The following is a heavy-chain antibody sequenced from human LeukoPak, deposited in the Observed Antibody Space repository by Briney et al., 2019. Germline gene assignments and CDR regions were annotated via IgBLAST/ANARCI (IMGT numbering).Heavy chain of an antibody. CDR3: ARLYGSSWYPSYFDY. J-gene: IGHJ4*02. D-gene: IGHD6-13*01. CDR2: ISSSSYI. CDR1: GFTFSSYS. Sequence: GGSLRLSCAASGFTFSSYSMDRVRQAPGKGLEWVSSISSSSYIYYADSVKGRFTISRDNAKNSLYLQMNSLRAEDTAVYYCARLYGSSWYPSYFDYWGQGTLVTVSS. V-gene: IGHV3-21*04.